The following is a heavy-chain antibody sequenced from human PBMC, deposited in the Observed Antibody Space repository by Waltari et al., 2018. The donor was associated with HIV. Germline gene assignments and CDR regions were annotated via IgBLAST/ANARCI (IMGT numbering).Heavy chain of an antibody. CDR3: AREGVYSREPDAFDI. CDR2: IYSGGST. Sequence: EVQLVESGGGLIQPGGSLRLSCAASGFTVSSNYMSWVRQAPGKGLEWVSVIYSGGSTYDAASVKGRFTISRDNSKNTLYLQMNSLRAEDTAVYYCAREGVYSREPDAFDIWGQGTMVTVSS. V-gene: IGHV3-53*01. J-gene: IGHJ3*02. D-gene: IGHD1-26*01. CDR1: GFTVSSNY.